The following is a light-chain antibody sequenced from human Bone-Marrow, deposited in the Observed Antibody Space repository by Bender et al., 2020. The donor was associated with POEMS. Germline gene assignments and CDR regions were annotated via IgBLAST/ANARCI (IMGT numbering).Light chain of an antibody. CDR2: DDD. Sequence: FMLTQPHSVSESPGKTITISCTRSSGSIASNYVQWYQQRPGSAPTTVIYDDDQRFSGVPDRFSGSIDISSNSASLSISGLKTEDEADYYCQSYDSINQVFGGGTKVTVL. V-gene: IGLV6-57*03. CDR3: QSYDSINQV. CDR1: SGSIASNY. J-gene: IGLJ3*02.